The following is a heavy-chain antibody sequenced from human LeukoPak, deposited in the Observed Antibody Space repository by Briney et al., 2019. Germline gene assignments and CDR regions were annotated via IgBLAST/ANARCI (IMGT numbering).Heavy chain of an antibody. V-gene: IGHV4-39*01. J-gene: IGHJ6*03. Sequence: SQTLSLTCTVSGGSIDSSSYYWDWIRQPPGKGLEWLGNIYYSGTTFYTSSLKSRVTISTDMSKNQFSLRLTSVTAADTAVYYCARQRADFFYHYMDVWGKGTTVIVSS. CDR1: GGSIDSSSYY. CDR3: ARQRADFFYHYMDV. CDR2: IYYSGTT.